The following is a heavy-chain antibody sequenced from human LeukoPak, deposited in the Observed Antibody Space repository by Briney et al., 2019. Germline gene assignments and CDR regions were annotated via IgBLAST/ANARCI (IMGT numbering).Heavy chain of an antibody. J-gene: IGHJ4*02. V-gene: IGHV1-18*01. CDR1: GYTFTSYG. CDR2: ISAYNGNT. D-gene: IGHD3-10*01. Sequence: ASVKVSCKASGYTFTSYGISWVRQAPGQELEWMGWISAYNGNTNYAQKLQGRVTMTRDTSTSTVYMELSSLRSEDTAVYYCARAMVRGLSNPFDYWGQGTLVTVSS. CDR3: ARAMVRGLSNPFDY.